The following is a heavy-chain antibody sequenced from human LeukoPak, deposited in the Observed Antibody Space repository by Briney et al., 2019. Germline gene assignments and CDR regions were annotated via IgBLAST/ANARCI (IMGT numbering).Heavy chain of an antibody. V-gene: IGHV4-38-2*01. J-gene: IGHJ3*02. D-gene: IGHD3/OR15-3a*01. CDR2: IYHSGST. CDR3: ESSYGLVDAFDI. Sequence: SDTLSLTCAVSGYSISSGYYWGWIRQPPGKGLEWIGSIYHSGSTYYNPSLKSRVTISVDTSKNQFSLKLSSVTAADTAVYYCESSYGLVDAFDIWGQGTMVTVSS. CDR1: GYSISSGYY.